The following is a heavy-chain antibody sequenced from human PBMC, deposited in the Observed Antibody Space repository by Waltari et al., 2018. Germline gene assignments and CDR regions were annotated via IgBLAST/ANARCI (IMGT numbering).Heavy chain of an antibody. D-gene: IGHD2-2*01. CDR3: ARYCSSTSCFHYYYVMDV. V-gene: IGHV1-8*02. Sequence: QVQLVQSGAEMKKPGASVKVSCKDSGYTLTSYDINWVRQATGQGLEWLGWMNPNSGNTVYAQKFQGRVTMTRNTSKSTAYMDLSSLRSEDTAVYYCARYCSSTSCFHYYYVMDVWGQGTTVTVSS. CDR1: GYTLTSYD. J-gene: IGHJ6*02. CDR2: MNPNSGNT.